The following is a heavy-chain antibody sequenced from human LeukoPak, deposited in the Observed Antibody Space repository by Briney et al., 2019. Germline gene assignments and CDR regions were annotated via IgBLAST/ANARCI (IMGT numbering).Heavy chain of an antibody. J-gene: IGHJ4*02. CDR3: AREGSSGWSLGY. V-gene: IGHV4-4*02. Sequence: SETLSLTCAVSGGSISSGRWWSWVRPPPGKGLEWIGEIYHSGSTNYNPSLKSRVTISVDKSKNQFSLNLSSVTAADTAVYYCAREGSSGWSLGYWGQGTLVTVSS. D-gene: IGHD6-19*01. CDR1: GGSISSGRW. CDR2: IYHSGST.